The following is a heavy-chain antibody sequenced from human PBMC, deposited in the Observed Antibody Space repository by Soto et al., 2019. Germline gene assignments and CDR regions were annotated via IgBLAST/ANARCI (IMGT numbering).Heavy chain of an antibody. D-gene: IGHD4-17*01. V-gene: IGHV3-30*18. CDR3: AKDLSATTSYFDS. Sequence: QVQLVESGGGVVQPGRSLRFSCAASGFTFSTYGMNWVRQAPGKGLERVAGISHDGRNEYYADSVKGRFTISRDKPKNTLDLQMNSLRPEDTGVYYCAKDLSATTSYFDSLGQGILVAVSS. J-gene: IGHJ4*03. CDR1: GFTFSTYG. CDR2: ISHDGRNE.